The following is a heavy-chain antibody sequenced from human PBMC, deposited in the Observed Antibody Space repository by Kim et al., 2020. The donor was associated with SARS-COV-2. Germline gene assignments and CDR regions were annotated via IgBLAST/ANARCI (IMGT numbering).Heavy chain of an antibody. V-gene: IGHV4-34*01. CDR3: ARDDILTGRGFDY. CDR1: GGSFSGYY. CDR2: INHSGST. D-gene: IGHD3-9*01. J-gene: IGHJ4*02. Sequence: SETLSLTCAVYGGSFSGYYWSWIRQPPGKGLEWIGEINHSGSTNYNPSLKSRVTISVDTSKNQFSLKLSSVTAADTAVYYCARDDILTGRGFDYWGQGTLVTVSS.